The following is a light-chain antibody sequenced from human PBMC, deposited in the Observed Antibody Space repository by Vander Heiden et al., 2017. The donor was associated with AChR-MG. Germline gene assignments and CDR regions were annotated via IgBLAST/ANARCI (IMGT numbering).Light chain of an antibody. J-gene: IGKJ2*01. Sequence: DIQMTQSPSSLSAFVGDRVTIICRASQSIGSKLNWYQRKPGKAPNLLVSGASSLQSGVPSRFSGSGSGTDFTLTISSLQPEDFAAYYCQQSHALPYTFGQWTKLEIK. CDR2: GAS. V-gene: IGKV1-39*01. CDR1: QSIGSK. CDR3: QQSHALPYT.